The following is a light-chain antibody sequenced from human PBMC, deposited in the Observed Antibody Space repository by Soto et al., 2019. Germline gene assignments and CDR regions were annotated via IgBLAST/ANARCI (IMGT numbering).Light chain of an antibody. V-gene: IGLV3-25*02. Sequence: SYELTQPPRVPLSPGQTARITSPEDAFPKQYAYWYQQKPGQAPVLVIYKDSERPSGIPERFSGSSSGTTVTLTISGVQAEDEADYYCQSADSSGTWVFGGGTKLTVL. CDR3: QSADSSGTWV. CDR1: AFPKQY. CDR2: KDS. J-gene: IGLJ3*02.